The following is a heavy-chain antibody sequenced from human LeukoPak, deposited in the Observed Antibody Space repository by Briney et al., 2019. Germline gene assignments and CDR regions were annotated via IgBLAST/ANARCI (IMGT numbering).Heavy chain of an antibody. CDR2: IYYSGST. J-gene: IGHJ6*03. CDR1: GGSNSSYY. CDR3: AGAVAADYYYYYYMDV. Sequence: SETLSLTCTVSGGSNSSYYWSWIRQPPGKGLEWIGYIYYSGSTNYNPSLKSRVTISVDTSKNQFSLKLSSVTAADTAVYYCAGAVAADYYYYYYMDVWGKGTTVTVCS. V-gene: IGHV4-59*01. D-gene: IGHD6-19*01.